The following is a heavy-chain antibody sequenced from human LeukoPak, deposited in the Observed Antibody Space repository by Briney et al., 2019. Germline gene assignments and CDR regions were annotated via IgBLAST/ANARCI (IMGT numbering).Heavy chain of an antibody. V-gene: IGHV1-18*01. CDR3: ARTGHYQFDS. CDR2: VSIYNDNT. D-gene: IGHD3-9*01. J-gene: IGHJ4*02. Sequence: ASVKVSCKASGYSFTDYDFSWARQAPGQGLEWLGWVSIYNDNTNYAREFQDRITMTTDISTSTAYMELKSLTSDDTAVYFCARTGHYQFDSWGQGILVTVSS. CDR1: GYSFTDYD.